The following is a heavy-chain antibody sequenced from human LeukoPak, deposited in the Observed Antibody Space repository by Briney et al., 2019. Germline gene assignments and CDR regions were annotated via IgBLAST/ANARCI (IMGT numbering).Heavy chain of an antibody. J-gene: IGHJ4*02. Sequence: GGSLRLSCAASGFTFSSYSMNWVRQAPGKGLEWVAFIRYDGSNKYYADSVKGRFTISRDNSKNTLYLQMNSLRAEDTAVYYCAKIDGSGYVYWGQGTLVTVSS. CDR1: GFTFSSYS. CDR2: IRYDGSNK. D-gene: IGHD3-22*01. CDR3: AKIDGSGYVY. V-gene: IGHV3-30*02.